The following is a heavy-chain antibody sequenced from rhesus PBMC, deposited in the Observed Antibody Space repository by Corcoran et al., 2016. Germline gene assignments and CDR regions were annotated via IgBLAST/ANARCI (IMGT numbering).Heavy chain of an antibody. V-gene: IGHV4-76*01. CDR1: GSSISSGYD. D-gene: IGHD4-23*01. J-gene: IGHJ4*01. CDR3: ARDSTVTFDY. CDR2: IYGSSGSN. Sequence: QVQLQESGPGVVKPSETLSLTCAVSGSSISSGYDWSWIRQPPGKGLEWIGYIYGSSGSNTYNPSRKNRVTSSKYTTKNQFSMKLSSVTAADTAVDYCARDSTVTFDYWGQGALVTVSS.